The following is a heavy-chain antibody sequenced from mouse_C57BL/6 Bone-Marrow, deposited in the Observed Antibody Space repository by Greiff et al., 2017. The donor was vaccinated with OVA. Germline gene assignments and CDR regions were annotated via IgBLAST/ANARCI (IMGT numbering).Heavy chain of an antibody. CDR2: ISDGGSYT. J-gene: IGHJ3*01. CDR3: ARDPFMITTAY. Sequence: DVKLVESGGGLVQPGGSLKLSCAASGFTFSSSAMSWVRQTPEKRLAWVATISDGGSYTYYPDNVKGRFTISRDNAKNNLYLQMSHLKSEDTAMYYCARDPFMITTAYWGQGTLVTVSA. V-gene: IGHV5-4*01. D-gene: IGHD2-4*01. CDR1: GFTFSSSA.